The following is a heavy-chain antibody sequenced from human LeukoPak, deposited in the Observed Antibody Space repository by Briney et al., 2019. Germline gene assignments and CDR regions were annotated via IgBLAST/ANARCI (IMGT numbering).Heavy chain of an antibody. V-gene: IGHV4-4*02. CDR2: IYHSGST. J-gene: IGHJ3*01. D-gene: IGHD2/OR15-2a*01. CDR3: ARDHRDLLRAFDV. CDR1: IGSINSNNG. Sequence: PSETLSLTCGVSIGSINSNNGWGWVRQPPGNGLGWVGEIYHSGSTNYNPSLKSRVSISVDNSKNQFYLKLSSVTAADTAVYYCARDHRDLLRAFDVWGQGTMVTVS.